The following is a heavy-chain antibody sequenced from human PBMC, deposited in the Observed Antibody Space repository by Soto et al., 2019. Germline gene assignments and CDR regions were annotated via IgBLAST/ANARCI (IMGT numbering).Heavy chain of an antibody. CDR3: PRGIVTVTPFDY. CDR2: IYDSGST. D-gene: IGHD4-17*01. V-gene: IGHV4-30-2*01. Sequence: PSETLYVPSAVSGGSIGSGGCSWIWIRQPPGKGLESIGYIYDSGSTYYNPSLKGRVTISVDRSKNQFSLKLSSVTAADTAVYYCPRGIVTVTPFDYGGKGSRVPVST. CDR1: GGSIGSGGCS. J-gene: IGHJ4*02.